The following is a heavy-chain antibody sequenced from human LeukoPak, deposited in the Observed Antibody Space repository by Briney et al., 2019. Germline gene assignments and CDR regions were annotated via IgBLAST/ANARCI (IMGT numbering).Heavy chain of an antibody. J-gene: IGHJ4*02. CDR1: GFTFTHYG. CDR3: ARGGATKTFDY. V-gene: IGHV3-48*04. CDR2: ISGDTRTI. Sequence: GGSLRLSCAATGFTFTHYGMDWVRQAPGKGLEWVSYISGDTRTIYYADSVKGRFTISRDNAKNSVYLQMNSLRAEDTAVYYCARGGATKTFDYWGQGTLVSVSS. D-gene: IGHD1-26*01.